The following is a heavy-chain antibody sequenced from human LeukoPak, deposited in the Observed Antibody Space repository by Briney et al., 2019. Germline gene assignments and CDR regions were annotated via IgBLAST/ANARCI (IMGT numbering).Heavy chain of an antibody. V-gene: IGHV3-23*01. CDR3: AKATSESSGYKFDS. CDR2: ITGSGARS. D-gene: IGHD3-22*01. Sequence: PGGSLRLSCAPSGFTFSGYAMNWVRLAPGKGLQWVSTITGSGARSYYADSVKGRFTISRDNSQNTLYLQMNSLRAEDTAVYYRAKATSESSGYKFDSWGQGTLVTVSS. J-gene: IGHJ4*02. CDR1: GFTFSGYA.